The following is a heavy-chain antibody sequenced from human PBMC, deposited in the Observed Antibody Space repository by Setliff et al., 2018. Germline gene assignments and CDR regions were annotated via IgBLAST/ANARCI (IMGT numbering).Heavy chain of an antibody. Sequence: PGGSLRLSCAASGFTFSSYWMHWVRQAPGKGLVWVSRINSDGSTTNYADSVKGRFTISRDNAKNTLYLQMNSLRAEDMAVYYCAKDSLSGWSAVDYWGQGTLVTVSS. V-gene: IGHV3-74*01. J-gene: IGHJ4*02. CDR3: AKDSLSGWSAVDY. D-gene: IGHD6-19*01. CDR2: INSDGSTT. CDR1: GFTFSSYW.